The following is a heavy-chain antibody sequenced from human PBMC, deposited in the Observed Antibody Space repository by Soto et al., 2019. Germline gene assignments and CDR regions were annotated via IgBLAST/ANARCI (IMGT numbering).Heavy chain of an antibody. Sequence: SETLSLTCTVSGGSISSGDYYWSWIRQPPGKGLEWIGYIYYSGSTYYNPSLKSRVTISVDTSKNQFSLKLSSVTAADTAVYYCAREDYDSSLWYFDLWGRGTLVTVSS. CDR2: IYYSGST. V-gene: IGHV4-30-4*01. J-gene: IGHJ2*01. D-gene: IGHD3-22*01. CDR3: AREDYDSSLWYFDL. CDR1: GGSISSGDYY.